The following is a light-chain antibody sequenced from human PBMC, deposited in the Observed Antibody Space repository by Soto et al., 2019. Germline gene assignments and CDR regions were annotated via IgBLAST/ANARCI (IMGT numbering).Light chain of an antibody. CDR2: AAS. CDR3: QQYEISPLT. Sequence: EIVLTQSPGTLSLSPGERATLSCRASQSVSGSYSAWYQQKPGQAPRLLIYAASSRATGIPDRFSGSGSGTEFTLTIRRLEPEDFAVYHCQQYEISPLTFGPGTKVDFK. V-gene: IGKV3-20*01. J-gene: IGKJ3*01. CDR1: QSVSGSY.